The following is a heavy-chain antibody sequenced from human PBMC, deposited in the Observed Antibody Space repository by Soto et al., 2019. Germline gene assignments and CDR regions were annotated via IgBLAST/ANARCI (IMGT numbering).Heavy chain of an antibody. CDR2: LYSGGST. CDR1: GLTVSTNY. V-gene: IGHV3-53*02. J-gene: IGHJ4*02. Sequence: EVQLVETGGGLIQPGGSLRLSCAVSGLTVSTNYMSWVRQAPGKGLEWVSALYSGGSTYYADSVKGRFTISRDNSKNTLHLQMNSLRAEDTALYYCARHRDAFSSTCDYWVQGTLVTVS. D-gene: IGHD3-3*02. CDR3: ARHRDAFSSTCDY.